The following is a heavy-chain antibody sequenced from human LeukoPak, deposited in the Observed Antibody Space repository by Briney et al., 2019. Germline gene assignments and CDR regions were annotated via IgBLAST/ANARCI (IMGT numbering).Heavy chain of an antibody. CDR2: ISGSGDYT. J-gene: IGHJ4*02. CDR3: AKDPQFFDY. CDR1: GFTFSNFA. V-gene: IGHV3-23*01. D-gene: IGHD6-19*01. Sequence: GGSLRLSCAASGFTFSNFAMSWVRQAPGKGLEWLSVISGSGDYTYYADSVKGRFTISRDNSKNTLYLQMNSLRAEDTAVYYCAKDPQFFDYWGPGTLVTVSS.